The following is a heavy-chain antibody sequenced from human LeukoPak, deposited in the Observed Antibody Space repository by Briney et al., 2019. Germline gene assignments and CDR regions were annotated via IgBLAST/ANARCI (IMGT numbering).Heavy chain of an antibody. J-gene: IGHJ3*02. V-gene: IGHV4-59*08. D-gene: IGHD3-10*01. CDR1: GGSISSYY. CDR3: ARLNPGITMVRGVKYAFDI. CDR2: IYYSGST. Sequence: PSETLSLTCTVSGGSISSYYWSWVRQPPGKGLEWIGYIYYSGSTNYNPSLKSRVTISVDTSKNQFSLKLSSVTAADTAVYYCARLNPGITMVRGVKYAFDIWGQGTMVTVSS.